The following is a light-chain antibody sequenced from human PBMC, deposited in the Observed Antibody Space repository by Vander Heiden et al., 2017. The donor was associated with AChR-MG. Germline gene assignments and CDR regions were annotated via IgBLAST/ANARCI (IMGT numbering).Light chain of an antibody. J-gene: IGKJ2*01. CDR2: GAS. CDR1: QSISSN. V-gene: IGKV3-15*01. CDR3: QQYNIGPPGNT. Sequence: EIVMTQSPATLSVSPGERATLSCRASQSISSNLAWYQQKPGQAPRLLIYGASTRATGIPARFSGSGSGTEFTLTISSLQSEDFGVFYCQQYNIGPPGNTFGHGTKLEIK.